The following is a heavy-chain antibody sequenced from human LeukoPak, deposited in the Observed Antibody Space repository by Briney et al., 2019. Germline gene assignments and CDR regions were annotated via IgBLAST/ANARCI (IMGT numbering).Heavy chain of an antibody. CDR1: GYTLASYY. Sequence: GASVKVSCKASGYTLASYYIHWVRQAPGQGLEWMGIMSPSGGGTNYAQTFQGRVTMTRETSTSTAYMELSSLRSEDTAVYYCARGGAVARRAFDYWGQGTLVTVSS. CDR2: MSPSGGGT. CDR3: ARGGAVARRAFDY. D-gene: IGHD6-19*01. V-gene: IGHV1-46*01. J-gene: IGHJ4*02.